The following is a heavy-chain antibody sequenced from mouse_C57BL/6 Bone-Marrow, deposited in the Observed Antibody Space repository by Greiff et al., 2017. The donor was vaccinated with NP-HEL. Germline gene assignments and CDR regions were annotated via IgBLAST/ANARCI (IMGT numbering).Heavy chain of an antibody. J-gene: IGHJ2*01. CDR2: IYPGGGYT. CDR1: GYTFTNYW. CDR3: ARWGPQNYFDY. V-gene: IGHV1-63*01. Sequence: QVQLKQSGAELVRPGTSVKMSCKASGYTFTNYWIGWAKQRPGHGLEWIGDIYPGGGYTNYNEKFKGKATLTADKSSSTAYMQFSSLTSEDSAIYYCARWGPQNYFDYWGQGTTLTVSS.